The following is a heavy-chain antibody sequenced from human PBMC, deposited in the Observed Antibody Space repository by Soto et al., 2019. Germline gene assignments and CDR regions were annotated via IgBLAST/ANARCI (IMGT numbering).Heavy chain of an antibody. CDR2: ISGSGGST. CDR3: AKSACSGGSCYRDAFHI. Sequence: EVQLLESGGGLVQPGGSLRLSCAASGFTFSSYAMSWVRQAPGKGLEWVSAISGSGGSTYYADSVKGRFTISRDNSKNTLYLQMNSVRAEDTAVYYCAKSACSGGSCYRDAFHIWGQGTMVTVSS. D-gene: IGHD2-15*01. J-gene: IGHJ3*02. CDR1: GFTFSSYA. V-gene: IGHV3-23*01.